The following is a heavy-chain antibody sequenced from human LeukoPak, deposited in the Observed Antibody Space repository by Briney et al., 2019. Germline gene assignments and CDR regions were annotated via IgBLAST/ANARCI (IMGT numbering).Heavy chain of an antibody. V-gene: IGHV4-39*07. CDR1: GGSISSSSYY. CDR2: IYYSGST. J-gene: IGHJ4*02. Sequence: SETLSLNCTVSGGSISSSSYYWGWIRQPPGKGLEWIGSIYYSGSTYYNPSLKSRVTISVDTSKNQFSLKLSSVTAADTAVYYCATYTAEVDYWGQGTLVTVSS. CDR3: ATYTAEVDY. D-gene: IGHD3-16*01.